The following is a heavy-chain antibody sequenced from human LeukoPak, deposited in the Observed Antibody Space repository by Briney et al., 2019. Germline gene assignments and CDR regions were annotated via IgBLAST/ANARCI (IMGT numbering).Heavy chain of an antibody. V-gene: IGHV1-18*01. CDR2: ISPYNGNT. CDR3: ARETTVGAAQH. J-gene: IGHJ1*01. D-gene: IGHD4-23*01. Sequence: ASVKVSCKASGYTFSKFGISWVRQAPGQGLEWMGWISPYNGNTDYAQNLQGRVTMTTDTSTSTAYLEVKNLRTDDTAVYYCARETTVGAAQHWGQGTLVTVSS. CDR1: GYTFSKFG.